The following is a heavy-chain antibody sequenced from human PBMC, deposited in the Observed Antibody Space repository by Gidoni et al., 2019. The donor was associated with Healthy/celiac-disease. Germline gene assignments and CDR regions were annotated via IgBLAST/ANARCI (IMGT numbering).Heavy chain of an antibody. CDR3: ARDVRVRLRYFDWPPGWFDP. CDR2: INHSGST. CDR1: GGSFSGYY. J-gene: IGHJ5*02. D-gene: IGHD3-9*01. V-gene: IGHV4-34*01. Sequence: QVQLQQWGAGLLKPSETLSLTCAVYGGSFSGYYWSWIRQPPGKGLGWIGEINHSGSTNYNPSLKSRITISVDTSKNQFSLKLSSVTAADTAVYYCARDVRVRLRYFDWPPGWFDPWGQGTLVTVSS.